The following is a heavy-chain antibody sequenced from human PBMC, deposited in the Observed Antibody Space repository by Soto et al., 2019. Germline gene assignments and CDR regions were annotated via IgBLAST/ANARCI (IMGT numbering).Heavy chain of an antibody. CDR1: GYSFTSYW. Sequence: GESLKISCKGSGYSFTSYWISWVRQMPGKGLEWMGRIDPSDSYTNYSPSFQGHVTISADKSISTAYLQWSSLKASDTAMYYCARILTPGRSGYAQFAHWGQANLVTGSS. J-gene: IGHJ5*02. CDR2: IDPSDSYT. CDR3: ARILTPGRSGYAQFAH. D-gene: IGHD3-3*01. V-gene: IGHV5-10-1*01.